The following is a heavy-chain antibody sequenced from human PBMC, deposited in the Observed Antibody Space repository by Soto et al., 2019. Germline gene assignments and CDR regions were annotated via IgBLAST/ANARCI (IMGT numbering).Heavy chain of an antibody. CDR2: INPSGGST. D-gene: IGHD4-17*01. J-gene: IGHJ5*02. Sequence: ASVKVSCKASGYTFTTYYMHWVRQAPGQGLEWMGVINPSGGSTNYAQRFQGRVTMTSDTSTSTVYMELSSLRADDTAVYYCARVVVPTTATTSNWFDPWGQGTLVTVSS. V-gene: IGHV1-46*01. CDR1: GYTFTTYY. CDR3: ARVVVPTTATTSNWFDP.